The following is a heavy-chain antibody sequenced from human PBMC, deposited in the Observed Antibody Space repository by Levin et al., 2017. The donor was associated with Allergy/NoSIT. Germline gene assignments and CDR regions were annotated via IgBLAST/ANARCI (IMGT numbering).Heavy chain of an antibody. CDR3: VRHGFYNFDY. CDR1: GFIFSNSW. D-gene: IGHD3-3*01. Sequence: QLGESLKISCAASGFIFSNSWMAWVRQAPGKGLEWVANTKQDGTEKNYADSVKGRFTISRDNAKNSLYLQMDSLRVEDTAVFYCVRHGFYNFDYWGQGTLVIVSS. V-gene: IGHV3-7*01. J-gene: IGHJ4*02. CDR2: TKQDGTEK.